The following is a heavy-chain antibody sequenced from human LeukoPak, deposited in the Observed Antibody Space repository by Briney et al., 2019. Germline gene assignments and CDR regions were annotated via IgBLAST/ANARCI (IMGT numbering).Heavy chain of an antibody. CDR2: ITGSGGNT. D-gene: IGHD6-13*01. CDR1: GFIFSSYS. CDR3: AKAASSSWPSYYYGMDV. Sequence: GGSLRLSCAASGFIFSSYSMSWVRQAPGKGLEWVSVITGSGGNTYYADSVKGRFTISKDNSKNTVYLQMSSLRVDDTAIYYCAKAASSSWPSYYYGMDVWGQGTTVTVSS. J-gene: IGHJ6*02. V-gene: IGHV3-23*01.